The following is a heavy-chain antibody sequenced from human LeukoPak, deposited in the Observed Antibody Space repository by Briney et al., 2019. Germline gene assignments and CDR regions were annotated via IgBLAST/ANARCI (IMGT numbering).Heavy chain of an antibody. Sequence: SETLSLTCTVSGGSISTYYWSWIRQPPGKGLEWIGEINHSGSTNYNPSLKSRVTISVDTSKNQFSLKLSSVTAADTAVYYCAREPYYYGSGSYVDYWGQGTLVTVSS. D-gene: IGHD3-10*01. CDR3: AREPYYYGSGSYVDY. CDR1: GGSISTYY. J-gene: IGHJ4*02. CDR2: INHSGST. V-gene: IGHV4-34*01.